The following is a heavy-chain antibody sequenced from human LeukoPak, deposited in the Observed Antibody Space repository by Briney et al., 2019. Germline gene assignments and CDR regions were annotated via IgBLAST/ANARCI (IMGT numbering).Heavy chain of an antibody. V-gene: IGHV3-48*02. CDR2: ISSTSSTI. D-gene: IGHD6-19*01. J-gene: IGHJ4*02. CDR1: GFTFRSYS. Sequence: GGSLRLSCAASGFTFRSYSMHWVRQAPGKGLEWVSYISSTSSTIYYADSVKGRFTISRDNAKNSLYLQMNSLRDEDTAVYYCARDRYSSGWGFDYWGQGTLVTVSS. CDR3: ARDRYSSGWGFDY.